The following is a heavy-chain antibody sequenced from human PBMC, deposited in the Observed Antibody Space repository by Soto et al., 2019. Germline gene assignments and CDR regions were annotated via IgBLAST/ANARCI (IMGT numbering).Heavy chain of an antibody. CDR2: IIPMFGTP. CDR1: GGDFSSYS. J-gene: IGHJ3*02. CDR3: ARDLGPSFYYDSDGPLNPFDI. V-gene: IGHV1-69*01. D-gene: IGHD3-22*01. Sequence: QVQLVQSGAEVKKPGSSVKVSCKTSGGDFSSYSMNWVRQAPGQGPAWMGGIIPMFGTPNYAPRFQGRVTIAAYESTTTVYMELSSLTSEDTAVYYCARDLGPSFYYDSDGPLNPFDIWGQGTMVTVSS.